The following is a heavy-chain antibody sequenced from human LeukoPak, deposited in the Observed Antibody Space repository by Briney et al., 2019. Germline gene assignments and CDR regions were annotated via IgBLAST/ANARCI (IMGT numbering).Heavy chain of an antibody. CDR3: ARGSSGYYYEGVGFDY. CDR2: IRYDGSNK. Sequence: GGSLRLSCAASGFTFSSYGMHWVRQAPGKGLEWVAFIRYDGSNKYYADSVKGRFTISRDNSKNTLYLQMNSLRAEDTAVYYCARGSSGYYYEGVGFDYWGQGTLVTVSS. J-gene: IGHJ4*02. D-gene: IGHD3-22*01. V-gene: IGHV3-30*02. CDR1: GFTFSSYG.